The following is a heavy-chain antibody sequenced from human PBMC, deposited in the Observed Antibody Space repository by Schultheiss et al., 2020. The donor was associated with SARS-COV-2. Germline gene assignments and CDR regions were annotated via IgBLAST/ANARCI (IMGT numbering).Heavy chain of an antibody. J-gene: IGHJ4*02. CDR2: IYHSGST. Sequence: SETLSLTCAVYGGSFSGYYWSWVRQPPGKGLEWIGEIYHSGSTYYNPSLKSRVTISVDKSKNQFSLKLSSVTAADTAVYYCARGYSSSWYGVDYWGQGTLVTVSS. CDR3: ARGYSSSWYGVDY. V-gene: IGHV4-34*01. D-gene: IGHD6-13*01. CDR1: GGSFSGYY.